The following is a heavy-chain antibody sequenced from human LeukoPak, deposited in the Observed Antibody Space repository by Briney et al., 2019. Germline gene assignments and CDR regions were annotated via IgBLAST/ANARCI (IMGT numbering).Heavy chain of an antibody. CDR2: TYYSGST. D-gene: IGHD5-24*01. CDR3: ARGRWLPNAFDI. J-gene: IGHJ3*02. V-gene: IGHV4-61*01. Sequence: PSETLSLTCSVSGGSVSSGSYYWNWIRQPPGKGLEWIGYTYYSGSTNYNPSLQSRVTISVDTSKHQFSMKLKSVTAADTAVYFCARGRWLPNAFDIWGQGTMVTVFS. CDR1: GGSVSSGSYY.